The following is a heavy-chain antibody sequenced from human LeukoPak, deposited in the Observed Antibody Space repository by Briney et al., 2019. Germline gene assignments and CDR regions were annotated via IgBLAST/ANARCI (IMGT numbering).Heavy chain of an antibody. V-gene: IGHV3-7*01. CDR2: IKQDGSEK. D-gene: IGHD3-10*01. CDR1: GFTFSSYW. Sequence: GGSLRLSCAASGFTFSSYWMSWVRQAPGKGLEWVANIKQDGSEKYCVDSVKGRFTISRDNAKNSLYLQMNSLRAEDTAVYYCASLLTSRPFADAFDIWGQGTMVTVSS. J-gene: IGHJ3*02. CDR3: ASLLTSRPFADAFDI.